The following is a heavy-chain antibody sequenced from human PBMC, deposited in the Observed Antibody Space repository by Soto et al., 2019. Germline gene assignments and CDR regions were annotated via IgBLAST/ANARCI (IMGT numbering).Heavy chain of an antibody. CDR3: ARVGYYYDSSCLDSFDI. D-gene: IGHD3-22*01. J-gene: IGHJ3*02. CDR2: INSDGSST. CDR1: GFTFSSYW. Sequence: GGSLRLSCAASGFTFSSYWMHWVRQAPGKGLVWVSRINSDGSSTSYADSVKGRFTISRDNAKNTLYLQMNSLRAEDTAVYYCARVGYYYDSSCLDSFDIWGQGTMVTVSS. V-gene: IGHV3-74*01.